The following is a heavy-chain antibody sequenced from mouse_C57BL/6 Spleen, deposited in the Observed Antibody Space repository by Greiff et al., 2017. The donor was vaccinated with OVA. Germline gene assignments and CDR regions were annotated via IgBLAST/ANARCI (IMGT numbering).Heavy chain of an antibody. D-gene: IGHD1-1*01. CDR3: AREFITTVVATRYFDY. CDR1: GYTFTDYY. J-gene: IGHJ2*01. CDR2: IYPGSGNT. V-gene: IGHV1-76*01. Sequence: VQLQQSGAELVRPGASVKLSCKASGYTFTDYYINWVKQRPGQGLEWIARIYPGSGNTYYNEKFKGKATLTAEKSSSTAYMQLSSLTSEDSAVYFCAREFITTVVATRYFDYWGQGTTLTVSS.